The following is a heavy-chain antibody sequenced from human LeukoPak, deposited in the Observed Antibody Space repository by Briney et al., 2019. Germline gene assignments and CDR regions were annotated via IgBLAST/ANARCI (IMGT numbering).Heavy chain of an antibody. D-gene: IGHD3-22*01. V-gene: IGHV3-74*01. CDR3: ARVRLDYYETRIGSFDI. CDR2: INSDGSTT. J-gene: IGHJ3*02. Sequence: GGSLRLSCAASGFTFSSYWIHWVRQAPGKGLAWVSIINSDGSTTNYADSVKGRFTISRDNAKNTLYLQLNSLRPEDTAVYYCARVRLDYYETRIGSFDIWGQGTMVTVSS. CDR1: GFTFSSYW.